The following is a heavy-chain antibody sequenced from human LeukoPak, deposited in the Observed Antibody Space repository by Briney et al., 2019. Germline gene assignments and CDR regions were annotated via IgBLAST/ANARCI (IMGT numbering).Heavy chain of an antibody. CDR3: ARDGVSSSPDFDY. V-gene: IGHV3-7*01. CDR1: GFTFGGYW. D-gene: IGHD6-6*01. Sequence: GGSLRLSCVASGFTFGGYWMYWVRQAPGKGLEWVANIKYDGSEKNYVDSVKGRFTISRDNAKNSLYLQMNSLRAEDTAVYYCARDGVSSSPDFDYWGQGTLVTVSS. J-gene: IGHJ4*02. CDR2: IKYDGSEK.